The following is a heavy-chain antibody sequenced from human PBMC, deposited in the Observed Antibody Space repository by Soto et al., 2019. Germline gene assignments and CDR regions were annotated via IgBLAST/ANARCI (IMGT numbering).Heavy chain of an antibody. V-gene: IGHV2-5*02. CDR1: GFSLSTSGVG. Sequence: QVTLKESGPTLVKPTQTLRLTCTFSGFSLSTSGVGVRWIRQPPLKALDWLSLIYCDGDKRISPSLKSRLTTTNDTSKNQVVLTMTTMDPVDTATYDCAHTLPRITHTYSGGSFPTTFDPWGQGTLVTVSS. CDR2: IYCDGDK. D-gene: IGHD2-15*01. CDR3: AHTLPRITHTYSGGSFPTTFDP. J-gene: IGHJ5*02.